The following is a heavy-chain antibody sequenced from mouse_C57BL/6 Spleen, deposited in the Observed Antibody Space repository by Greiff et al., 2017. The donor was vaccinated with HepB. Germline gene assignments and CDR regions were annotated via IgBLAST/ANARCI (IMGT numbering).Heavy chain of an antibody. Sequence: VQLQQSGAELARPGASVKMSCKASGYTFTSYTMHWVKQRPGQGLEWIGYINPSSGYTKYNQKFKDKATLTADKSSSTAYMQLSSLTSEDSAVYYCARSANSGRGFAYWGQGTLVTVSA. D-gene: IGHD3-1*01. CDR2: INPSSGYT. CDR1: GYTFTSYT. V-gene: IGHV1-4*01. J-gene: IGHJ3*01. CDR3: ARSANSGRGFAY.